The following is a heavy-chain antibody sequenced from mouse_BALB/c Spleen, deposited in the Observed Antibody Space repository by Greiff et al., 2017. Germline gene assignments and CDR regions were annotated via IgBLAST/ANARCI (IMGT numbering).Heavy chain of an antibody. CDR2: ISSGGGST. CDR1: GFAFSSYD. CDR3: ARRRYDYAMDY. D-gene: IGHD2-14*01. Sequence: EVKLMESGGGLVKPGGSLKLSCAASGFAFSSYDMSWVRQTPEKRLEWVAYISSGGGSTYYPDTVKGRFTISRDNAKNTLYLQMSSLKSEDTAMYYCARRRYDYAMDYWGQGTSVTVSS. J-gene: IGHJ4*01. V-gene: IGHV5-12-1*01.